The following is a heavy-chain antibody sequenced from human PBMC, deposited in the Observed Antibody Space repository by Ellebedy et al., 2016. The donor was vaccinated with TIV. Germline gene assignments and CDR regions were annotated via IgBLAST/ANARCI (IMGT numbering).Heavy chain of an antibody. CDR3: ARGAEVGATSPLPGMDV. Sequence: AASVKVSCKASGYTFTGYYMHWVRQAPGQGLEWMGWINPNSGGTNYAQKFQGRVTMTRDTSISTAYMELSRLRSDDTAVYYCARGAEVGATSPLPGMDVWGQGTTVTVSS. CDR2: INPNSGGT. D-gene: IGHD1-26*01. CDR1: GYTFTGYY. J-gene: IGHJ6*02. V-gene: IGHV1-2*02.